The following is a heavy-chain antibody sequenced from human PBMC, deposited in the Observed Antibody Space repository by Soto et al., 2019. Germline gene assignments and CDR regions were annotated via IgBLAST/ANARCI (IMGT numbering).Heavy chain of an antibody. V-gene: IGHV4-59*01. CDR2: IYYSGST. CDR1: GGSISSYY. J-gene: IGHJ5*02. D-gene: IGHD1-26*01. Sequence: PSETLSLTCTVSGGSISSYYWSWIRQPPGKGLEWIGYIYYSGSTNYNPSLKSRVTISVDTSKNQFSLKLSSVTAADTAVYYCARDKLQFDPWGQGTLVTVSS. CDR3: ARDKLQFDP.